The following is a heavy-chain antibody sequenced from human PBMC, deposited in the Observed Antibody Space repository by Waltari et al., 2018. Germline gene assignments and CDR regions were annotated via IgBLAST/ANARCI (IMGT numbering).Heavy chain of an antibody. V-gene: IGHV4-59*01. CDR1: GGSITSSY. D-gene: IGHD6-19*01. CDR2: IYHSGPT. J-gene: IGHJ1*01. CDR3: ARGHSTGWYLSH. Sequence: QVQLMESGPGLVRPSETLSLTCNVPGGSITSSYCSWVRPPPGKGLEWVGYIYHSGPTNYHPSLRSRVATSVDTSKTQFSLKLNYVTAADTAVYYCARGHSTGWYLSHWGRGALVTVSS.